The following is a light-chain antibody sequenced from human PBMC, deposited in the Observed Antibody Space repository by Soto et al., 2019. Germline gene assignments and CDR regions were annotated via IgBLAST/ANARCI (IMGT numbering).Light chain of an antibody. CDR3: CSSAGSRPFV. V-gene: IGLV2-23*02. J-gene: IGLJ1*01. Sequence: QSALTQPAAVSGSPGQSITISCTGTSSDVGNYNLVSWYQQHPGKAPKLMICEVSKRPSGVSKRFSGSKSGNTASLTISGLQAEDEADYYCCSSAGSRPFVFGTGTKVTVL. CDR2: EVS. CDR1: SSDVGNYNL.